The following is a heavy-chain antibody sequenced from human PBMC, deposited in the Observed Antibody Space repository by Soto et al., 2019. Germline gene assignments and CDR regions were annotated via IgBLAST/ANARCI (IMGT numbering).Heavy chain of an antibody. V-gene: IGHV4-30-2*01. D-gene: IGHD4-17*01. J-gene: IGHJ4*02. Sequence: SETLSLTCAVSGVSISSGGYSWSWIRQPPGKGLEWIGYIYHSGSTYYNPSLKSRVTISVDRSKNQFSLKLSSVTAADTAVYYCARAMTTVTTIDYWGQGTLVTV. CDR1: GVSISSGGYS. CDR3: ARAMTTVTTIDY. CDR2: IYHSGST.